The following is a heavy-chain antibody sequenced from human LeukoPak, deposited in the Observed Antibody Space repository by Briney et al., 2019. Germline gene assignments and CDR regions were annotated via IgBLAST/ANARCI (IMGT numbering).Heavy chain of an antibody. CDR1: GGSISPSSSSTYY. D-gene: IGHD2-15*01. V-gene: IGHV4-39*01. CDR2: LFYGENT. J-gene: IGHJ4*02. Sequence: PSETLSLTCTVSGGSISPSSSSTYYWGWIRQAPGKGLAWIGSLFYGENTYYNPSLKSRATLSVDSSKNQFSLKLTAVTAAHAAEYFCMTHLPTAAADTRGYFDYWGQGTVVTVSS. CDR3: MTHLPTAAADTRGYFDY.